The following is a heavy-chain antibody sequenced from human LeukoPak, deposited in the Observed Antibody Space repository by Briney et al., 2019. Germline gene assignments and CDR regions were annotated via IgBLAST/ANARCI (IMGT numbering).Heavy chain of an antibody. D-gene: IGHD3-10*01. Sequence: GSLRLSCAASGFTFSSYSMNWVRQPPGKGLEWIGEIYHSGSTNYNPSLKGRVTISVDKSKNQFSLKLSSVTAADTAVYYCATGRYYYGSWGQGTLVTVSS. J-gene: IGHJ5*02. CDR3: ATGRYYYGS. CDR2: IYHSGST. V-gene: IGHV4-4*02. CDR1: GFTFSSYSM.